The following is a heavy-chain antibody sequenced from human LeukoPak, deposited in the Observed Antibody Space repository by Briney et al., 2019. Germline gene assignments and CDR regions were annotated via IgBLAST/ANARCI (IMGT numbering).Heavy chain of an antibody. CDR1: GFTFSSYS. J-gene: IGHJ4*02. CDR2: ISSSSSTI. D-gene: IGHD6-13*01. V-gene: IGHV3-48*01. CDR3: ARSIRSSPIAAAGSFYY. Sequence: GGSLRLSCAASGFTFSSYSMNWVRQAPGKGLEWVSYISSSSSTIYYADSVKGRFTISRDNAKNSLYLQMNSLRAEDTAVYYCARSIRSSPIAAAGSFYYWGQGTLVTVSS.